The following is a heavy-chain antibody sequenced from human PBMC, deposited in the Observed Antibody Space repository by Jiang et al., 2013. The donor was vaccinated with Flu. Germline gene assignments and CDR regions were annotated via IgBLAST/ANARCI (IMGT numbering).Heavy chain of an antibody. CDR3: ARGQHLVPPDY. J-gene: IGHJ4*02. CDR2: ISAYSGDT. CDR1: GYTFTTYG. V-gene: IGHV1-18*04. D-gene: IGHD6-13*01. Sequence: AEVKKPGASVKVSCKASGYTFTTYGVSWVRQAPGQGLEWMGWISAYSGDTNYAQKLQGRVTMTTDISTSIAYLELRSLRSDDTAIYYCARGQHLVPPDYWGQGTLVTVSS.